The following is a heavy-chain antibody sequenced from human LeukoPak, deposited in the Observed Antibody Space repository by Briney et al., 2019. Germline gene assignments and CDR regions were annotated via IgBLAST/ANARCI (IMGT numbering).Heavy chain of an antibody. CDR1: GFTFSNHA. Sequence: GGSLRLSCAASGFTFSNHAMNWVRQTPGKGLEWGSSIGGNGVSTYYADSVKGRFTISRDNSKDTLYLQMNSLSAEDTAVHYCARCTKYTTGWCNWFDPWGQGTLVTVSS. J-gene: IGHJ5*02. D-gene: IGHD6-19*01. CDR3: ARCTKYTTGWCNWFDP. V-gene: IGHV3-23*01. CDR2: IGGNGVST.